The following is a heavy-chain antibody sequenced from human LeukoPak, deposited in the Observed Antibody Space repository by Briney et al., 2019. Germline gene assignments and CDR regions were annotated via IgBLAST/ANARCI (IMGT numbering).Heavy chain of an antibody. D-gene: IGHD1-26*01. V-gene: IGHV1-8*01. CDR2: MNPNSGNT. CDR1: KDTFTIYD. Sequence: ASVKVSCKASKDTFTIYDVNGVRQATGLGLEWMGWMNPNSGNTGYAQKFQGRVTMTMNSSISTDYMELTRLTSEDTAVYYCARSTMGARRRYDYWGQGTLVTVSS. J-gene: IGHJ4*02. CDR3: ARSTMGARRRYDY.